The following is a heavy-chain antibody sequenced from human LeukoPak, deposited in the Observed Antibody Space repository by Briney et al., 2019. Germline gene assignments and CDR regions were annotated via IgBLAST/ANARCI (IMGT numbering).Heavy chain of an antibody. D-gene: IGHD5-18*01. J-gene: IGHJ4*02. V-gene: IGHV4-39*01. CDR1: GGSISSSSYY. CDR2: IYYSGST. CDR3: ARQPLSRRLPQPDY. Sequence: SVTLSLTCTVSGGSISSSSYYWGWIRQPPGKGLEWIGSIYYSGSTYYNPSLKSRVTISVDTSKNQFSLKLSSVTAADTAVYYCARQPLSRRLPQPDYWGQGTLVTVSS.